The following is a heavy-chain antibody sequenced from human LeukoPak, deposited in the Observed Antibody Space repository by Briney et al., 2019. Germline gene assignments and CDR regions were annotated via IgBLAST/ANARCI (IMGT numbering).Heavy chain of an antibody. V-gene: IGHV3-11*01. J-gene: IGHJ6*03. Sequence: GGSLRLSCAASGFTFSSYAMSWIRQAPGKGLEWVSYISSSGSTIYYADSVKGRFTISRDNAKNSLYLQMNSLRAEDTAVYYCATVGPSGSGSPYYYYMDVWGKGTTVTISS. CDR1: GFTFSSYA. CDR2: ISSSGSTI. D-gene: IGHD3-10*01. CDR3: ATVGPSGSGSPYYYYMDV.